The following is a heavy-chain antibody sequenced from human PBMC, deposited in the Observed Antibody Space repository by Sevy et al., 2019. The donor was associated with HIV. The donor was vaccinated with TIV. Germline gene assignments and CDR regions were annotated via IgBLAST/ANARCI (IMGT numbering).Heavy chain of an antibody. CDR1: GFTFSNAW. V-gene: IGHV3-15*01. Sequence: GGSLRLSCAASGFTFSNAWMSWVRQAPGRGLEWVGRIQSRTDGGTTDYAAPVKGRFTISRDDSKNTLYLQMNSLKTDDTAVYYCSTDPIIVLLVTDGMDVWGQRTTVTVSS. CDR3: STDPIIVLLVTDGMDV. D-gene: IGHD2-8*01. CDR2: IQSRTDGGTT. J-gene: IGHJ6*02.